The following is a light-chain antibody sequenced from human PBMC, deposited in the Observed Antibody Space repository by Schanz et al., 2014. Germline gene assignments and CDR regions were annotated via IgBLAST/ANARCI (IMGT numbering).Light chain of an antibody. CDR3: AAWDDSLNGWV. CDR2: SNN. V-gene: IGLV1-44*01. J-gene: IGLJ3*02. CDR1: SSDIGSYN. Sequence: QSALTQPPSVSGSPGQSVTISCTGTSSDIGSYNRVSWYQQLPGTAPKLLIYSNNQRPSGVPDRFSGSKSGTSASLAISGLQSEDEADYYCAAWDDSLNGWVFGGGTKLTVL.